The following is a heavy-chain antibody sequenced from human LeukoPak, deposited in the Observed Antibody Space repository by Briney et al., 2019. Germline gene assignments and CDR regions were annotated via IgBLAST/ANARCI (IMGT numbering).Heavy chain of an antibody. D-gene: IGHD7-27*01. CDR2: IRGSGSGM. CDR3: ARDGNWGFDY. V-gene: IGHV3-48*04. J-gene: IGHJ4*02. CDR1: GFVFSDYS. Sequence: GGSLRLSGAASGFVFSDYSMNWVRQAPGKGLEWVANIRGSGSGMGYGSCYGDSVKGRFTISRDNAKTSLYLQMNSLRADDTAVYYCARDGNWGFDYWGQGALVTVSS.